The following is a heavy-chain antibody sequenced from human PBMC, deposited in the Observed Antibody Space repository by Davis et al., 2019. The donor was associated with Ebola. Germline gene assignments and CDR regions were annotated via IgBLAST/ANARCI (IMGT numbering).Heavy chain of an antibody. CDR2: IYFTGTT. J-gene: IGHJ4*02. CDR1: GDSIGSDHFY. CDR3: ARGGRASSRGIYFDY. D-gene: IGHD3-16*01. Sequence: SETLSLTCTVSGDSIGSDHFYWNWIRQHPGKGLEWIGYIYFTGTTYFNPSLKNRLVMSFDPSGNEFTLKLTSVTAADTAVYYCARGGRASSRGIYFDYWGQGRLVTVSS. V-gene: IGHV4-31*03.